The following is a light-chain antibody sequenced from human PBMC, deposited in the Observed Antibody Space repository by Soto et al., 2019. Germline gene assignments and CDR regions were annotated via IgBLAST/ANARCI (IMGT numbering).Light chain of an antibody. CDR3: ASYGGNYVM. CDR1: SSDVGGYNY. V-gene: IGLV2-8*01. J-gene: IGLJ3*02. Sequence: QSALTQPPSASGSPGQSVTISCTGTSSDVGGYNYVSWFQQNPGKAPKLIIYEVTKRPSGVPDRFSGSKSGNTASLTVSGLQAEDEADYYCASYGGNYVMFGGGTKVTVL. CDR2: EVT.